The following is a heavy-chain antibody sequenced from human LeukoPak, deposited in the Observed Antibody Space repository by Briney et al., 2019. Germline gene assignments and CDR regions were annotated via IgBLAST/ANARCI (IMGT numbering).Heavy chain of an antibody. D-gene: IGHD4-17*01. CDR3: ANEIRPNDY. J-gene: IGHJ4*02. CDR2: SISGSKT. CDR1: GFTVSSNY. Sequence: LPGGSLRLSCAASGFTVSSNYMTWVRQAPGKGLEWVSAISISGSKTYYADSVKGRFTISRGNSKNTLYLQMNSLRAEDTAVYYCANEIRPNDYWGQGTQVTVSS. V-gene: IGHV3-53*01.